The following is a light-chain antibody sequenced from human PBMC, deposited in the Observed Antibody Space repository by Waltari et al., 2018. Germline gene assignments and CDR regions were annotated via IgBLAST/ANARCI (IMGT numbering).Light chain of an antibody. CDR1: QNIDSF. CDR2: ATS. J-gene: IGKJ1*01. CDR3: QQSYTTPQT. V-gene: IGKV1-39*01. Sequence: DIQMTQSPSSLSASIRDRIIITCRASQNIDSFLNWYQQKPGKAPELLIYATSTLQTGVPSRFSGSGSGTSFTLTISSLQPEDFATYYWQQSYTTPQTFGQGTKVEI.